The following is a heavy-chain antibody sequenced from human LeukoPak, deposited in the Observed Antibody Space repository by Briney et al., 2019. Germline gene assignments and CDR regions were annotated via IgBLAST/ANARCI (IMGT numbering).Heavy chain of an antibody. Sequence: SVKVSCKASGGTFSSYAISWVRQAPGQGLEWMGGIIPIFGTANYAQKFQGRVTITADESTSTAYMELSSLRSEDTAVYYCARQPSEWSGSYYYYYGMDVWGQGTTVTVSS. CDR3: ARQPSEWSGSYYYYYGMDV. CDR2: IIPIFGTA. CDR1: GGTFSSYA. J-gene: IGHJ6*02. V-gene: IGHV1-69*13. D-gene: IGHD3-3*01.